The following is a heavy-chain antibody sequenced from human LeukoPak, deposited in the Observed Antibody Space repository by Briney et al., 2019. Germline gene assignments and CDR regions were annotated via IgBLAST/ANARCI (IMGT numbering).Heavy chain of an antibody. J-gene: IGHJ4*02. CDR2: IYYSGNT. Sequence: PSETLSLTCTVSGGSINPYYWGWLRQPPGKGLEWIGYIYYSGNTNYNSSLKSRVTMSVDTSKNQFSLKLTSVTAADTAVYYCARYNGYAGDYFDYWGQGTLVSVSS. CDR1: GGSINPYY. CDR3: ARYNGYAGDYFDY. V-gene: IGHV4-59*08. D-gene: IGHD5-12*01.